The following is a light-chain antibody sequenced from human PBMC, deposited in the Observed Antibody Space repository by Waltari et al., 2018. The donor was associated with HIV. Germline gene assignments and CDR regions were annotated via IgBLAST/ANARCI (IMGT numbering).Light chain of an antibody. Sequence: QSALTQPASVSGSPGQSITISCTGTSSDVGGYNYVSGYQQHPGKAPKLMIYAVSHRPSGGSNRFSGSKTGNTASLTISRLQAEDEADYYCSSYTSSRSYVFGTGTRVTV. V-gene: IGLV2-14*03. J-gene: IGLJ1*01. CDR2: AVS. CDR3: SSYTSSRSYV. CDR1: SSDVGGYNY.